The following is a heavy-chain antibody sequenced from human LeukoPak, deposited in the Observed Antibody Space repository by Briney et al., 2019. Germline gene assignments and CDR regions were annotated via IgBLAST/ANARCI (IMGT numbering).Heavy chain of an antibody. D-gene: IGHD3-3*01. V-gene: IGHV1-18*01. J-gene: IGHJ4*02. CDR1: GYTFTSYG. CDR2: ISAYNGNT. Sequence: ASVKVSCKASGYTFTSYGISWVRQAPGQGLEWMGWISAYNGNTNYAQKLQGRVTMTTDTSTSTAYMELRSLRSDDTAVYYCARADTIFGVYNNFDFWGQGTLVTVSS. CDR3: ARADTIFGVYNNFDF.